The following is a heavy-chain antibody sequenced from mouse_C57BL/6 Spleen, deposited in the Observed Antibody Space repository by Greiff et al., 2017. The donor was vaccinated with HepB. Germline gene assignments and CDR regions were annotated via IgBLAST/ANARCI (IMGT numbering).Heavy chain of an antibody. CDR2: ISYDGSN. Sequence: DVQLVESGPGLVKPSQSLSLTCSVTGYSITSGYYWNWIRQFPGNQLEWMGYISYDGSNNYNPSLKNRISITRDPSKNQFFLQLNAVTTEDTATYYGARGTGDRAWFAYWGQGTLVTVSA. J-gene: IGHJ3*01. CDR1: GYSITSGYY. D-gene: IGHD4-1*01. CDR3: ARGTGDRAWFAY. V-gene: IGHV3-6*01.